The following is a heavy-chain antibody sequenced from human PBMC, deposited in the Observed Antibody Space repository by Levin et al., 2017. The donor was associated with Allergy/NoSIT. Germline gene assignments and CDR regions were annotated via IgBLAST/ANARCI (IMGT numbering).Heavy chain of an antibody. J-gene: IGHJ4*02. CDR1: GFTVSSNY. CDR2: IYSGGST. D-gene: IGHD3-10*01. CDR3: ARTDPHYYGSGSYYLPFDY. Sequence: PGGSLRLSCAASGFTVSSNYMSWVRQAPGKGLEWVSVIYSGGSTYYADSVKGRFTISRDNSKNTLYLQMNSLRAEDTAVYYCARTDPHYYGSGSYYLPFDYWGQGTLVTVSS. V-gene: IGHV3-53*01.